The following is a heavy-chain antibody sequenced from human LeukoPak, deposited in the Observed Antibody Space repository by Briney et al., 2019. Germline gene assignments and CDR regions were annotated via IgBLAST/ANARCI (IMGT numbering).Heavy chain of an antibody. J-gene: IGHJ3*02. V-gene: IGHV3-23*01. CDR1: GFTFSSYV. CDR3: AKDIVVVTSGSNAFDI. CDR2: ISSSGDST. D-gene: IGHD2-21*02. Sequence: GGSLRLSCAASGFTFSSYVMSWVRQAPGKGLEWVSAISSSGDSTYYADSVKGRFTISRDNSKNTLYLQLNSLRAEDTAVYYCAKDIVVVTSGSNAFDIWGQGTMVTVSS.